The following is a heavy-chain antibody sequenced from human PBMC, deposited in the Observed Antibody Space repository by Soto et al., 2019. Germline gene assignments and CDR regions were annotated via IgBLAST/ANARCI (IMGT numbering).Heavy chain of an antibody. CDR1: GGSISRSPYS. J-gene: IGHJ3*01. CDR3: ARHAAARRADVVAFQV. V-gene: IGHV4-39*01. Sequence: QLHLQESGPGLVKPSETLSLSCIVSGGSISRSPYSWAWLRQPPGQGLDGIGTIFYSGNIYYSASLQSRVSISVDTSKEQFSLKVRSVTAADTAVYYCARHAAARRADVVAFQVWGQGTPVTVSS. D-gene: IGHD5-18*01. CDR2: IFYSGNI.